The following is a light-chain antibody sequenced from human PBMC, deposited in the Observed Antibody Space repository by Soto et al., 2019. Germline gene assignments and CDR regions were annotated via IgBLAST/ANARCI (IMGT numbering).Light chain of an antibody. CDR2: KAS. CDR1: QSISSW. CDR3: QQYNSYSWT. Sequence: DIQMTQSPSTLSASVGDRVTITCRASQSISSWLAWYQQIPGKAPKVLIYKASSLESGVPSRFSGSGSGTEFTLTISSLQPDDFATYYCQQYNSYSWTFGQGTKVEIK. J-gene: IGKJ1*01. V-gene: IGKV1-5*03.